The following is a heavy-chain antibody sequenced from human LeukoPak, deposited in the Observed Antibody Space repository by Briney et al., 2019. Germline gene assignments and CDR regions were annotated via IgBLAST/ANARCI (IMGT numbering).Heavy chain of an antibody. CDR3: ARVGATGTTSPFDY. D-gene: IGHD1-1*01. CDR1: GYTFAGYY. J-gene: IGHJ4*02. V-gene: IGHV1-2*02. Sequence: ASVKVSCKASGYTFAGYYMHWVRQAPGQGREGMGWINPNSGGTNYAQKFQGRVTMTRDTSLRTAYMELSRLRSDDTAVYYCARVGATGTTSPFDYWRQGTLVTVSS. CDR2: INPNSGGT.